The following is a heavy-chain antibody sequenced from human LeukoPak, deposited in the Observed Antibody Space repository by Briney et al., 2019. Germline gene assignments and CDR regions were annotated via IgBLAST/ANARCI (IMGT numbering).Heavy chain of an antibody. CDR2: IYYSGST. Sequence: SETLSLTCTVSGGSISSYYWSWIRQPPGKGLEWIGYIYYSGSTNYNPSLKSRVTISVDTSKNQFSLKLSSVTAADTAVYYCAGFENYDFWSGFDYWGQGTLVTVSS. CDR1: GGSISSYY. V-gene: IGHV4-59*01. D-gene: IGHD3-3*01. CDR3: AGFENYDFWSGFDY. J-gene: IGHJ4*02.